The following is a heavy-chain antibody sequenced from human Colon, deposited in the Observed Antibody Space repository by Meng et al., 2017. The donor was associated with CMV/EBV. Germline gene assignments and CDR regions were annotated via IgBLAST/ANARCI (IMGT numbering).Heavy chain of an antibody. D-gene: IGHD2-21*01. J-gene: IGHJ4*02. Sequence: GESLKISCAASGFTFSASWMSWVRQAPGKGLEWVANIKRDGSEKYYVDSVKGRFTISRDNAKNSLYLQMNSLRAEDTAVYYCARDRSVVDYWGQGTLVTVSS. CDR2: IKRDGSEK. CDR3: ARDRSVVDY. V-gene: IGHV3-7*01. CDR1: GFTFSASW.